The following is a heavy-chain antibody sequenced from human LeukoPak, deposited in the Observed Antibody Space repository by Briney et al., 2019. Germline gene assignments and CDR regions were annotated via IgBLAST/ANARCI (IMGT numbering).Heavy chain of an antibody. CDR3: ARLGYDSSGYVDTKERTDY. CDR2: IYYSGST. J-gene: IGHJ4*02. D-gene: IGHD3-22*01. Sequence: PSETLSLTCTVSGGSISSSSYYWGWIRQPPGKGLEWIGSIYYSGSTYYNPSLKSRVTISVDTSKNQFSLKLSSVTAADTAVYYCARLGYDSSGYVDTKERTDYWGQGTLVTVSS. V-gene: IGHV4-39*07. CDR1: GGSISSSSYY.